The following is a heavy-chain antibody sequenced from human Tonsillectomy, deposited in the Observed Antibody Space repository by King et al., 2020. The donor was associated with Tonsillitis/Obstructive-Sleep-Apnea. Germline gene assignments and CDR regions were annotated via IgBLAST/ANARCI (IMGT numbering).Heavy chain of an antibody. D-gene: IGHD3-3*01. CDR2: TSGFNGNA. CDR3: ARSYYDCWNGTPNLDY. CDR1: GYSLTNYG. V-gene: IGHV1-18*01. J-gene: IGHJ4*02. Sequence: QLVQSGAEVKKPGASVKVSCKTSGYSLTNYGISWVRQAPGQGLEGMGWTSGFNGNANYAQKLQGRVTMTTETSTSTAYMELRSLKSDDTSVYYCARSYYDCWNGTPNLDYWGQGTLVTVSS.